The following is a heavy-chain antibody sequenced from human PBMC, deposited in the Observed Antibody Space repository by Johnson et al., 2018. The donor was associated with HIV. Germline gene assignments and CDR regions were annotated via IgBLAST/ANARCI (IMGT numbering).Heavy chain of an antibody. J-gene: IGHJ3*02. Sequence: EVQVVESGGGFIQPGGSLRLSCAASGFTVSSNYMSWVRQAPGKGLEWVSVIYSGGSTYYADSVKGRFTISRDNSKNTLYLQMNSLRAEDTAVYYCARDSGTTRLSAFDIWGQGTMVTVSS. CDR1: GFTVSSNY. CDR2: IYSGGST. CDR3: ARDSGTTRLSAFDI. V-gene: IGHV3-66*03. D-gene: IGHD1-7*01.